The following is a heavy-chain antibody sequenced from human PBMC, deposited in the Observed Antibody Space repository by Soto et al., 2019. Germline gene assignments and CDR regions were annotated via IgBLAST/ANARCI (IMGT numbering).Heavy chain of an antibody. D-gene: IGHD3-16*02. J-gene: IGHJ3*02. CDR1: GGTFSSYA. Sequence: ASVKVSCKASGGTFSSYAISWVRKAPGQGLEWMGGIIPIFGTANYAQKFQGRVTITADESTSTAYMELSSLRSEDTAVYYCARTSPYVWGSYRRDAFDIWGQGTMVTVSS. CDR3: ARTSPYVWGSYRRDAFDI. CDR2: IIPIFGTA. V-gene: IGHV1-69*13.